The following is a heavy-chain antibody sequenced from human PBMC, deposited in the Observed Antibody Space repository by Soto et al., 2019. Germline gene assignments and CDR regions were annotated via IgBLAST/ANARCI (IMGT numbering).Heavy chain of an antibody. Sequence: EVQLEESGGGLVQSGGSLRLSCEAFGFTFSTYTMNWVRQAPGKGLEWVSYISSSGRTISYADPVKGRFSISRDNAKNSLYLQMNSLRGEDTAVYYCARASGIMVAHNYSDFWGQGTLVTVSS. CDR1: GFTFSTYT. J-gene: IGHJ4*02. CDR3: ARASGIMVAHNYSDF. D-gene: IGHD2-8*01. CDR2: ISSSGRTI. V-gene: IGHV3-48*04.